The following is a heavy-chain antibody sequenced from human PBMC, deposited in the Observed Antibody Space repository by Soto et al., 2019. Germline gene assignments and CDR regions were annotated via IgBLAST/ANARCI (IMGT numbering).Heavy chain of an antibody. V-gene: IGHV3-11*01. CDR1: GFTFSDYY. CDR2: ISSSGSTI. CDR3: ARGLEMATISYYYYGMDV. J-gene: IGHJ6*02. D-gene: IGHD5-12*01. Sequence: GGSLRLSCAASGFTFSDYYMSWIRQAPGKGLEWVSYISSSGSTIYYADSVKGRFTISRDNAKNSLYLQMNSLRAEDTAVYYCARGLEMATISYYYYGMDVWGQGTTVTVSS.